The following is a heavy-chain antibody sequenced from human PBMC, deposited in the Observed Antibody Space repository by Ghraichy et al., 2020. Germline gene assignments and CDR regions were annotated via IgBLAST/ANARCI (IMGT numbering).Heavy chain of an antibody. D-gene: IGHD2-21*02. J-gene: IGHJ5*02. CDR1: GGTFSSYA. CDR2: IIPIFGTA. CDR3: ARDLRVTVYNWFDP. V-gene: IGHV1-69*13. Sequence: SVKVSCKASGGTFSSYAISWVRQAPGQGLEWMGGIIPIFGTANYAQKFQGRVTITADESTSTAYMELSSLRSEDTAVYYCARDLRVTVYNWFDPWCQGTLVTVSS.